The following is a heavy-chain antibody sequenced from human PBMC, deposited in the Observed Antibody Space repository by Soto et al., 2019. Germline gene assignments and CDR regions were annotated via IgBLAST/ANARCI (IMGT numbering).Heavy chain of an antibody. CDR3: VSMTAISFFGY. V-gene: IGHV3-66*01. Sequence: PGGSLRLSCAASGFTVSSNYMSWVRQAPGKGLEWVSVMYSGGSTYYADSVKGRFTISRDNSKNTLYLQMNSLRAEDTAVYYGVSMTAISFFGYWSQGTLVTVSS. CDR1: GFTVSSNY. CDR2: MYSGGST. D-gene: IGHD2-21*02. J-gene: IGHJ4*02.